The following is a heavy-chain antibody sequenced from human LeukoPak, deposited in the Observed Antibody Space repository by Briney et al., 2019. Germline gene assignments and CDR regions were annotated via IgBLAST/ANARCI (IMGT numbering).Heavy chain of an antibody. CDR1: GFTFSSYA. V-gene: IGHV3-23*01. CDR3: AIYGSGSYYNAY. CDR2: ISGSGGST. J-gene: IGHJ4*02. Sequence: PGGSLRLSCAASGFTFSSYAMSWVRQAPGKGLEWVSGISGSGGSTYYADSVKGRFTISRDNSKNTLYLQMNSLRAEDTAVYYCAIYGSGSYYNAYWGQGTLVTVSS. D-gene: IGHD3-10*01.